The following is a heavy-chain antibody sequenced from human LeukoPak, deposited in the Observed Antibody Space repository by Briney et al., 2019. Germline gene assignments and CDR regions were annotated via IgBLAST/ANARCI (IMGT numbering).Heavy chain of an antibody. CDR2: ISYDGSNK. CDR3: ARESVAVTPLVDY. V-gene: IGHV3-30*04. D-gene: IGHD6-19*01. J-gene: IGHJ4*02. Sequence: GGSLRLSCAASGFTFSSYAMHWVRQAPGKGLEWVAVISYDGSNKYYADSVKGRFTISRDNSKNTLYLQMNSLRAEDTAVYYCARESVAVTPLVDYWGQGTLVTVSS. CDR1: GFTFSSYA.